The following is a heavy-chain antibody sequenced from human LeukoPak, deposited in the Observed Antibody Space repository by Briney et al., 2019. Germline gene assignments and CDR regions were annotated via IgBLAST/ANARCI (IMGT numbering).Heavy chain of an antibody. J-gene: IGHJ4*02. CDR3: ARWGHFDTSGYFVVDY. D-gene: IGHD3-22*01. CDR2: SLYGGRT. Sequence: SETLSLTCTVSGGSISSYYWSWFRQPPGKRLEWIGHSLYGGRTDYNPSLESRVTISIDTSKSQFSLKLRSVTATDTAVYYCARWGHFDTSGYFVVDYWGQGALVTVSS. CDR1: GGSISSYY. V-gene: IGHV4-59*01.